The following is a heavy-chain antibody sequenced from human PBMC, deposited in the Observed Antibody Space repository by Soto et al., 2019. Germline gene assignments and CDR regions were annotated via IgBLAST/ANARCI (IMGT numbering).Heavy chain of an antibody. CDR2: IYPSGST. CDR1: SDSISSTKW. D-gene: IGHD4-17*01. Sequence: QVLLQESGPGLVKSSETLSLTCAVSSDSISSTKWWSWVRQSPGKGLEWIVEIYPSGSTNYNPSLKCRVTISEDRSKNQFSLKLTSVTAADTAVYYCARSWNDYLFYWGQGTLVTVSS. J-gene: IGHJ4*02. CDR3: ARSWNDYLFY. V-gene: IGHV4-4*02.